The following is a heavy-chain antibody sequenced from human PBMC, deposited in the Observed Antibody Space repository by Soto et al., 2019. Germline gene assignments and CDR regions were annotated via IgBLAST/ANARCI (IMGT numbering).Heavy chain of an antibody. J-gene: IGHJ4*02. Sequence: GSLRLSCAASGLTFSSFSMNWVRQAPGKGLEWVSYISSSSSTIYYADSVKGRFTISRDNAKNSLYLQMNSLRAEDTAVYYCTREWCSGGACYPHVFDVSGLGTLVTVSS. CDR1: GLTFSSFS. D-gene: IGHD2-21*01. V-gene: IGHV3-48*01. CDR3: TREWCSGGACYPHVFDV. CDR2: ISSSSSTI.